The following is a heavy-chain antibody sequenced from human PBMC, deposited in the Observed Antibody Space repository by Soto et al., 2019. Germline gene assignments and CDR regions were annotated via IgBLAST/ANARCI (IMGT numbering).Heavy chain of an antibody. D-gene: IGHD2-15*01. CDR3: ARAGYCSGGSCYPAPDYYYGMDV. Sequence: SETLSLTCTVSGGSISSGGYYWSWIRQHPGKGLEWIGYIYYSGSTYYNPSLKSRVTISVDTSKNQFSLKLSSVTAADTAVYYCARAGYCSGGSCYPAPDYYYGMDVWGQGTTVTVS. V-gene: IGHV4-31*03. CDR2: IYYSGST. J-gene: IGHJ6*02. CDR1: GGSISSGGYY.